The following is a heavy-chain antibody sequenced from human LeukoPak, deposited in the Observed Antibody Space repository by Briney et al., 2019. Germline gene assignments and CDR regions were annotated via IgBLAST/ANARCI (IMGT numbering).Heavy chain of an antibody. CDR1: WGSLISYY. Sequence: SGTLFLTRCGSWGSLISYYWGWVRQPPREGLEWIGRIYTSGSTNYNPSLKSRVTMSVDTSKNQFSLKLSSVTAADTAVYYCARDSSSWYLDWGQGTLVTVSS. V-gene: IGHV4-4*07. J-gene: IGHJ4*02. CDR3: ARDSSSWYLD. D-gene: IGHD6-13*01. CDR2: IYTSGST.